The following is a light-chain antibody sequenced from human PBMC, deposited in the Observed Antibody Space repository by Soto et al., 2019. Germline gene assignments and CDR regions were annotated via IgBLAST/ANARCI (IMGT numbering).Light chain of an antibody. CDR2: EVS. V-gene: IGLV2-14*01. CDR1: SSDVGGYNY. Sequence: QSVLTQPASVSGSPGQSITISCTGTSSDVGGYNYVSWYQHHPGKAPRLMIYEVSNRPSGVSDRFSVSKSGNTASLTISGLLAEDEADHYCSSYTSISTYVFGTGTKVTVL. CDR3: SSYTSISTYV. J-gene: IGLJ1*01.